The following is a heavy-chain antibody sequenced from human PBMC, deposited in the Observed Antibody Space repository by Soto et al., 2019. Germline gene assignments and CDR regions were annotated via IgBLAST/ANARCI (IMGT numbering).Heavy chain of an antibody. V-gene: IGHV1-69*12. D-gene: IGHD3-10*01. Sequence: QVQLVQSGAEVKKPGSWVKVSCKVSGGTFASYVISWVRQAPGQGLGWMGGIIPMFKTPNYAQEFQGRVTLTADESTSTAYREVSSLKSEDTAIYYCERDYTYYGSGSYVSPMSWGQGTRATFSS. CDR2: IIPMFKTP. CDR1: GGTFASYV. CDR3: ERDYTYYGSGSYVSPMS. J-gene: IGHJ5*02.